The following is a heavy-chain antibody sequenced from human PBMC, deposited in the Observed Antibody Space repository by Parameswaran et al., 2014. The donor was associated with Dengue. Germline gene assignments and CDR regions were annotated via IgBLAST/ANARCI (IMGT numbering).Heavy chain of an antibody. V-gene: IGHV4-4*02. J-gene: IGHJ5*02. D-gene: IGHD6-13*01. CDR1: GGSISSSNW. CDR2: IYHSGST. CDR3: ARVTRPSSWSYWDWFDP. Sequence: SETLSLTCAVSGGSISSSNWWSWVRQPPGKGLEWIGEIYHSGSTNYNPSLKSRVTISVDKSKNQFSLKLSSVTAADTAVYYCARVTRPSSWSYWDWFDPWGQGTLVTVSS.